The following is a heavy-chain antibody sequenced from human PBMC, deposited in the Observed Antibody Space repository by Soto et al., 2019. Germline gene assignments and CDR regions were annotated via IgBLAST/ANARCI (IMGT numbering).Heavy chain of an antibody. V-gene: IGHV3-49*03. D-gene: IGHD5-12*01. J-gene: IGHJ4*02. CDR3: TNCNSGWGYSGYDWQDSDY. Sequence: GGSLRLSCTASGFTFGDYAMSWFRQAPGKGLEWVGFIRSKAYGGTTEYAASVKGRFTISRDDSKSIAYLQMNSLKTEDTAVYYCTNCNSGWGYSGYDWQDSDYWGQGTLVTVSS. CDR2: IRSKAYGGTT. CDR1: GFTFGDYA.